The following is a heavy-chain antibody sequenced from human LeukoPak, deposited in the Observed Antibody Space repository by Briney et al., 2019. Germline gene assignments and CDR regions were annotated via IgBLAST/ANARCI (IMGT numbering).Heavy chain of an antibody. D-gene: IGHD6-19*01. Sequence: ASVKVSCKASGYIFTSYGISWVRQAPGQGLEWMGWISAYNGNTNYAQKLQGRVTMTTDTSTSTAYMELRSLRSDDTAVYYCARGPLGRGWYYFDYWGRGTLVTVSS. J-gene: IGHJ4*02. V-gene: IGHV1-18*01. CDR2: ISAYNGNT. CDR1: GYIFTSYG. CDR3: ARGPLGRGWYYFDY.